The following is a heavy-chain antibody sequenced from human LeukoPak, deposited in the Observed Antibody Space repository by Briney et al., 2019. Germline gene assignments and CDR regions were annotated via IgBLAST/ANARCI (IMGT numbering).Heavy chain of an antibody. D-gene: IGHD2-15*01. CDR1: GGSTSSSSYY. CDR3: ARHGAVVATFFDY. Sequence: SETLSLTCTVSGGSTSSSSYYWGWIRQPPGKGLEWIGSIYYSGSTYYNPSLKSRVTISVDTSKNQFSLKLSSVTAADTAVYCCARHGAVVATFFDYWGQGTLVTVSS. V-gene: IGHV4-39*01. CDR2: IYYSGST. J-gene: IGHJ4*02.